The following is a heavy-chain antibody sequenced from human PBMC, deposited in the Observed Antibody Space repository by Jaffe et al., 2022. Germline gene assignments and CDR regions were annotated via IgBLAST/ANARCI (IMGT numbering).Heavy chain of an antibody. J-gene: IGHJ3*01. V-gene: IGHV1-46*01. Sequence: QVQLVQSGADVKKPGASVKISCKASGYSFTNYFIHWVRQAPGQGLEWMGIIDPSASTTTYAQKFQGRVTMTRDTSTKTVYMELSSLTSEDTAMYYCARWPVTTGLPFDLWGQGTVVTVSS. CDR3: ARWPVTTGLPFDL. CDR1: GYSFTNYF. D-gene: IGHD4-17*01. CDR2: IDPSASTT.